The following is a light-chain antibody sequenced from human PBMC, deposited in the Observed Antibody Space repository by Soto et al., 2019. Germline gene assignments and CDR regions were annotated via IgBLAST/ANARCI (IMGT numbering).Light chain of an antibody. Sequence: QSALTQPPSVSGSPGQSVTISCTGTSSEVGSYNRVSWYQQPPGTAPKVMIYDVSNRPSGVPDGCSGSKSGNTASLTISGLQAEDESDYYCSSYTSSSTYVFGTGTKVTVL. V-gene: IGLV2-18*02. CDR3: SSYTSSSTYV. J-gene: IGLJ1*01. CDR2: DVS. CDR1: SSEVGSYNR.